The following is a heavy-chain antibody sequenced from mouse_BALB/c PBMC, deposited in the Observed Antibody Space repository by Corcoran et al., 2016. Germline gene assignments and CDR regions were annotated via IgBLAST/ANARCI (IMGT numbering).Heavy chain of an antibody. CDR3: ARWAGHWYFDV. CDR2: INTYTGEP. J-gene: IGHJ1*01. D-gene: IGHD3-3*01. V-gene: IGHV9-3-1*01. CDR1: GYTFTNYG. Sequence: QIQLVQSGPELKKPGETVKISCKASGYTFTNYGMNWVKQAPGKGLKWMGWINTYTGEPTYADDFKGRFAFSLETSATTAYLQINNLKNEDTATYFCARWAGHWYFDVWGAGTTVTVSS.